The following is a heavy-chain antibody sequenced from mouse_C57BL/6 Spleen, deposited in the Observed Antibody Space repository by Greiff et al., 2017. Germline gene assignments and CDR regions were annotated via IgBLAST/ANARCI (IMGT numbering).Heavy chain of an antibody. CDR2: IHPNSGST. CDR1: GYTFTSYW. J-gene: IGHJ1*03. Sequence: QVQLQQPGAELVKPGASVKLSCKASGYTFTSYWMNWVKQRPGQGLEWIGMIHPNSGSTNYNEKFKSKATLTVDKSSSTAYMQLSSLTSEDSAVYYWARYWDWYFDVWGTGTTVTVSS. D-gene: IGHD4-1*01. CDR3: ARYWDWYFDV. V-gene: IGHV1-64*01.